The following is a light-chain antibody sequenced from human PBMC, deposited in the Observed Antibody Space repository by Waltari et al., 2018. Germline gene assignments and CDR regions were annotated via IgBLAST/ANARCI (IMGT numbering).Light chain of an antibody. CDR2: DAS. J-gene: IGKJ1*01. Sequence: DIQMTQSPSTLSASIVGRVTINFRASESLGSELAWYQQRPGKAPNILIYDASSLQPGVPSRFSGSGSGTEFTLTINNLQPDDFVTYFCQQYRTYPWTFGQETKVEI. CDR1: ESLGSE. V-gene: IGKV1-5*01. CDR3: QQYRTYPWT.